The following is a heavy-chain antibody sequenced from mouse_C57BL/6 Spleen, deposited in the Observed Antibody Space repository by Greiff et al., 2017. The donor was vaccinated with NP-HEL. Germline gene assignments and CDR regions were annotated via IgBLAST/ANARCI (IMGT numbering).Heavy chain of an antibody. CDR1: GYTFTSYG. V-gene: IGHV1-81*01. CDR2: IYPRSGNT. CDR3: ARSSYGNYYFDY. J-gene: IGHJ2*01. Sequence: VQRVESGAELARPGASVKLSCKASGYTFTSYGISWVKQRTGQGLEWIGEIYPRSGNTYYNEKFKGKATLTADKSSSTAYMELRSLTSEDSAVYFCARSSYGNYYFDYWGQGTTLTVSS. D-gene: IGHD2-1*01.